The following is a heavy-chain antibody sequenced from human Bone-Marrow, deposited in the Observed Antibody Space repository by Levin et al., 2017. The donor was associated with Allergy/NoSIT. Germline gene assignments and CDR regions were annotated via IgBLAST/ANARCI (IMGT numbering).Heavy chain of an antibody. V-gene: IGHV3-23*01. CDR3: AGYDTSAYHSPFDY. CDR1: GFIFSNYA. CDR2: ISGSGGNT. J-gene: IGHJ4*02. D-gene: IGHD3-22*01. Sequence: SSETLSLTCAASGFIFSNYAMNWVRQAPGKGLEWVSQISGSGGNTHYADSVKGRFTFSRDNSKNTLYLQMNSLRAVDTAVYYCAGYDTSAYHSPFDYWGQGTLVTVSS.